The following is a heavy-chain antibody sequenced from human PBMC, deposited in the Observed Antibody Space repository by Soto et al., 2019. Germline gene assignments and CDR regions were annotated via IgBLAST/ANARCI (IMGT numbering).Heavy chain of an antibody. V-gene: IGHV1-69*12. CDR2: IIPFFGTA. D-gene: IGHD5-18*01. CDR3: ARYRYGYSYFDY. Sequence: QVQLVQSGAEVKRPGCSVKVSSKAAGGTFGSYAISWVRQAPGQGLEWMGGIIPFFGTANYAQKFQGRVTITADESTSTAYMELSSLRSEDTAVYYCARYRYGYSYFDYWGQGTLVTVSS. CDR1: GGTFGSYA. J-gene: IGHJ4*02.